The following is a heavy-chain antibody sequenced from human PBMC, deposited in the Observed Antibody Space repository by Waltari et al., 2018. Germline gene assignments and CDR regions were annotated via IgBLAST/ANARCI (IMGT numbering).Heavy chain of an antibody. V-gene: IGHV3-7*01. Sequence: EVQLVESGGELVQLGGSLSIYCAASGFTFGNYWMTWVRQAQGKWLEWVANGNQGGNDMHLLDSIKGRFTISRDTAKNSLYLQLNGLRTPPTDIYYFSPPSYFPFDYWGQGTLVTVSS. J-gene: IGHJ4*02. CDR3: SPPSYFPFDY. CDR2: GNQGGNDM. D-gene: IGHD3-10*01. CDR1: GFTFGNYW.